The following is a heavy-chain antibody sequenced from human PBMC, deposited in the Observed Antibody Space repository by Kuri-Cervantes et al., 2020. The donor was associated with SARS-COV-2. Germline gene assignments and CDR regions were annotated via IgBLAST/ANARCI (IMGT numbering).Heavy chain of an antibody. Sequence: LRLSCTVPGGSISSSSYYWSWIRQPAGKGLEWIGRIYTSGSTNYNPSLKSRVTVSVDTSKNQFSLKLSSVTAADTAVYYCARDLIAAAGQYYYYGMDVWGQGTTVTVSS. J-gene: IGHJ6*02. V-gene: IGHV4-61*02. CDR3: ARDLIAAAGQYYYYGMDV. D-gene: IGHD6-13*01. CDR2: IYTSGST. CDR1: GGSISSSSYY.